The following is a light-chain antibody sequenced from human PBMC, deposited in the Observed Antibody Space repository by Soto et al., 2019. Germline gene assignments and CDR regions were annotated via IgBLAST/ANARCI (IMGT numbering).Light chain of an antibody. J-gene: IGKJ1*01. CDR1: QRINNW. CDR2: DAS. V-gene: IGKV1-5*01. Sequence: DIQMTQSPSTLSASVGDRVTITCRASQRINNWVAWYQQKPGKAPKVLIYDASTLDSGVPSRFSGSGSGTEFTLTIDTLQPDDFATYYGQRYNAFSQTFGQGTEVEI. CDR3: QRYNAFSQT.